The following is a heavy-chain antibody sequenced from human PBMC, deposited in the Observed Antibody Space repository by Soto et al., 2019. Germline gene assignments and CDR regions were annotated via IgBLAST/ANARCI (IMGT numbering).Heavy chain of an antibody. Sequence: PGGSLRLSCAASGFTFSSYGMHWVRQAPGKGLEWVAVIWYDGSNKYYADSVKGRFTISRDNSKNTLYLQMNSLRAEDTAVYYCASGGNSSSWYEVFDYWGQGTLVTVSS. CDR1: GFTFSSYG. J-gene: IGHJ4*02. CDR2: IWYDGSNK. D-gene: IGHD6-13*01. CDR3: ASGGNSSSWYEVFDY. V-gene: IGHV3-33*01.